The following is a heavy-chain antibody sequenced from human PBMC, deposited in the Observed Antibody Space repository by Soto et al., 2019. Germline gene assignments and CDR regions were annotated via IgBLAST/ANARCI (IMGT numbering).Heavy chain of an antibody. D-gene: IGHD3-10*01. CDR1: GFTFRDHF. CDR3: ARPYFYAFDI. Sequence: EVQLVESGGGLVQPGGSLRLSCAASGFTFRDHFMDWVRQAPGKGLEWVGRNRNKANSYTTEYAASVKGRFTISRDDSKNSLYLQMNSLKTEDTAVYYCARPYFYAFDIWGLGTMVTVSA. J-gene: IGHJ3*02. CDR2: NRNKANSYTT. V-gene: IGHV3-72*01.